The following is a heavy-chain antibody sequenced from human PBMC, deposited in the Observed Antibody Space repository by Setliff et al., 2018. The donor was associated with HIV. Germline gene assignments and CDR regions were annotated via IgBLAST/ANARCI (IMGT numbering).Heavy chain of an antibody. CDR2: IYFSESP. D-gene: IGHD1-26*01. Sequence: SETLSLTCTVSGGSISSYYWSWIRQPPGKGLEWIGSIYFSESPYYNPSLSSRVTISVDTSTNQFSLRLSSVTAADTAMYYCARRFSSGSYYDYWGQGTLVTVSS. J-gene: IGHJ4*02. CDR1: GGSISSYY. CDR3: ARRFSSGSYYDY. V-gene: IGHV4-59*08.